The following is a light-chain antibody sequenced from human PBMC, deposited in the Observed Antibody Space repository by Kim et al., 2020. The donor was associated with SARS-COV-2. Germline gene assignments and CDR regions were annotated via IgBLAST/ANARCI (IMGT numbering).Light chain of an antibody. CDR1: QSISSW. Sequence: ASVGARVTVTCRASQSISSWLAWYQQKPGKAPKLLIYKASSLESGVPSRFSGSGSGTEFTLTISSLQPDDFATYYCQHYNSYSLTFGGGTKVDIK. CDR3: QHYNSYSLT. J-gene: IGKJ4*01. V-gene: IGKV1-5*03. CDR2: KAS.